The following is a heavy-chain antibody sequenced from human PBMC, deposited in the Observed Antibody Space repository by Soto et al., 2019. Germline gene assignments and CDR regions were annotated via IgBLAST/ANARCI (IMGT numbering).Heavy chain of an antibody. V-gene: IGHV3-11*01. CDR3: ARDLRQLLSHNYYYYYLDV. D-gene: IGHD2-2*01. CDR2: IGSSGLSV. Sequence: QVHLVESGGGLVKPGGSLRLSCAASGFTFSDYQMSWIRQAPGKGLEWVSYIGSSGLSVYYEDSVKGRFTISRDNANNLLYLQMNSLRAEDSAVYYWARDLRQLLSHNYYYYYLDVWGKGTTVSVSS. CDR1: GFTFSDYQ. J-gene: IGHJ6*03.